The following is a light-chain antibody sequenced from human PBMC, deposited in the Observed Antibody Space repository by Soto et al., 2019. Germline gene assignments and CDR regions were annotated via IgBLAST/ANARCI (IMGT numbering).Light chain of an antibody. CDR1: QSISDT. J-gene: IGKJ1*01. Sequence: EIVMTQSPATLSLSPGEGATLSCRASQSISDTLAWYQQKPGQAPRLLIYGTSRRATGFPARFSGSGSGTDFTLTISSLKYEDFAVYYCQQYDNWTWTFGQGTKVDIK. CDR2: GTS. V-gene: IGKV3-15*01. CDR3: QQYDNWTWT.